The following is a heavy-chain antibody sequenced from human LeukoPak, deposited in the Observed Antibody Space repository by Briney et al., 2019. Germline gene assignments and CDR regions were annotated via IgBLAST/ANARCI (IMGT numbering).Heavy chain of an antibody. V-gene: IGHV3-30-3*01. CDR1: GFTFSSNV. CDR3: AVEGYCSGGSCYTNWFDS. J-gene: IGHJ5*01. CDR2: ISHDGNNK. Sequence: PGGSLRLSCAASGFTFSSNVMHWVRLAPGKGLEWVAAISHDGNNKYYADSVKGRFTISRDNVKNSLYLQMNSLRDEDTAVYYCAVEGYCSGGSCYTNWFDSWGQGTLVTVSS. D-gene: IGHD2-15*01.